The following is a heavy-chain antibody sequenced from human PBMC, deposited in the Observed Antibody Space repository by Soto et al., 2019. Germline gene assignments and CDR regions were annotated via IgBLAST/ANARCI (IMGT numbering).Heavy chain of an antibody. D-gene: IGHD5-12*01. CDR1: GFSLSNVRMG. J-gene: IGHJ4*02. V-gene: IGHV2-26*01. CDR3: ARTTITSFMFDY. Sequence: SGPTLVNPTETLTLTCTVSGFSLSNVRMGVSWIRQPPGKALEWLAHIFSNDEKSYSTSLKSRLTISKDTSRGQVVLTMTNMDPVDTATSFCARTTITSFMFDYWGQGTLVTVYS. CDR2: IFSNDEK.